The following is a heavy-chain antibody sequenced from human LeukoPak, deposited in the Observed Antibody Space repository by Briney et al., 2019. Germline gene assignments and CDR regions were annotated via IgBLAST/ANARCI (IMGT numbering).Heavy chain of an antibody. Sequence: PGGPLRLSCVVSGFTFSSYEMNWVRQVPGKGLEWIAYIRSSGSTIYYADSVKGRFIISRDNAKNSLYLQMDSLRAEDTGLYYCARDSGVTGRPDYSDYWGQGTLVAVSS. CDR2: IRSSGSTI. V-gene: IGHV3-48*03. J-gene: IGHJ4*02. D-gene: IGHD6-6*01. CDR3: ARDSGVTGRPDYSDY. CDR1: GFTFSSYE.